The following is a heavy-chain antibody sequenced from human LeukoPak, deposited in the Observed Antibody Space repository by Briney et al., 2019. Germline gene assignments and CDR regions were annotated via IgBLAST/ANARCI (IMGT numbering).Heavy chain of an antibody. J-gene: IGHJ4*02. D-gene: IGHD2-21*02. CDR1: GFGFVDTR. Sequence: PGGSLRLSCAISGFGFVDTRMSRVRQAPGKGLEWVGRVKSKADGGTTDYAAPVKGRFTISWDDSRNTLYLEMNSLKTEDTAVYFCTTAVARGVTAARNWGQGALVTVSS. CDR3: TTAVARGVTAARN. V-gene: IGHV3-15*01. CDR2: VKSKADGGTT.